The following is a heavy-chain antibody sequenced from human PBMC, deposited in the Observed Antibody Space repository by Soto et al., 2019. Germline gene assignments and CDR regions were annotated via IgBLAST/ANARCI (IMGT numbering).Heavy chain of an antibody. CDR2: ISGSGGST. Sequence: EVRLLESGGGLVQPGGSLRLSCAASGFTFSSYAMSWVRQAPGKGLEWVSAISGSGGSTYYADSVKGRFTISRDNSKNPRYLQLNRLRAEDTAVYYCAQAYSSGWLDYWGQGTLVTVSS. J-gene: IGHJ4*02. D-gene: IGHD6-19*01. V-gene: IGHV3-23*01. CDR1: GFTFSSYA. CDR3: AQAYSSGWLDY.